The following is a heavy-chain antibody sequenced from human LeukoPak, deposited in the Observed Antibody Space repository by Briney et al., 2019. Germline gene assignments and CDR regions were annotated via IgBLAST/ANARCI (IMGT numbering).Heavy chain of an antibody. D-gene: IGHD1-1*01. CDR3: AKDLSDNYNLFDY. V-gene: IGHV3-23*01. CDR2: ISGPGYTT. CDR1: GFTFRTYA. Sequence: QSGGSLRLSCAASGFTFRTYAMSWVRQAPGKGLEWVSVISGPGYTTYYADSVKGRLTISRDNSNNMLYLQLSSLRAEDTAVYYCAKDLSDNYNLFDYWGQGTLVTVSS. J-gene: IGHJ4*02.